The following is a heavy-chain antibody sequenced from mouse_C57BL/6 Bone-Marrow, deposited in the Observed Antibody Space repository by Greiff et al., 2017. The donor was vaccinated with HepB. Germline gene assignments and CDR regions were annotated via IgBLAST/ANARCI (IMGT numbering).Heavy chain of an antibody. CDR1: GYTFTSYW. CDR3: AKTTVVARDAMDY. Sequence: VQLQQPGAELVKPGASVKLSCKAYGYTFTSYWMHWVKQRPGQGLEWIGMIHPNSGSTNYNEKFKNKATLTVDKSASTAYMQLSSLTSEDSAVYYCAKTTVVARDAMDYWGQGTSVTVSS. D-gene: IGHD1-1*01. CDR2: IHPNSGST. J-gene: IGHJ4*01. V-gene: IGHV1-64*01.